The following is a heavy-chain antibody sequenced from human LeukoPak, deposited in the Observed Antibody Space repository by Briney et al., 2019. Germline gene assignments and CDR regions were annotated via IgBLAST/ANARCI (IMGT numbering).Heavy chain of an antibody. CDR2: IYYSGNT. V-gene: IGHV4-39*01. J-gene: IGHJ5*02. CDR1: GGSIRRKNYY. Sequence: SETLSLTCAVSGGSIRRKNYYWGWIRQPPGKGLGWIGNIYYSGNTYYNPSLKSRVTISVDTSKNQVSLNLTSVTAADTAVYYCVRLQPLNWFDPWGQGTLVTVSS. CDR3: VRLQPLNWFDP.